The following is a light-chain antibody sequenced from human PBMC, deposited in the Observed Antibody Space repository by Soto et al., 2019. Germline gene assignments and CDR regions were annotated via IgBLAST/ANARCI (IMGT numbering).Light chain of an antibody. CDR2: AAS. J-gene: IGKJ1*01. V-gene: IGKV1-39*01. Sequence: DIQMTQSPSTLSASVGDRVTITCRASQSISSYLNWYQQKPGKAPKLLIYAASSLQSGVPPRFSGSGSGTDFTLTISSLQPEDFATYYCQQSYSTPRTFGQGTKV. CDR3: QQSYSTPRT. CDR1: QSISSY.